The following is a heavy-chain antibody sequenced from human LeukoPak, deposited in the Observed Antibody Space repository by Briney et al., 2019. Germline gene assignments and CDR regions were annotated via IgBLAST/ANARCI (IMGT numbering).Heavy chain of an antibody. Sequence: GGSLRLSCAASGFTFSSYSMNWVRQAPGKGLEWVSSISSSSSYIYYADSVKGRFTISRDNAKNSLYLQMNSLRAEDTAVYYCARDLFAKRVTTPGYWGQGTLVTVSS. CDR3: ARDLFAKRVTTPGY. D-gene: IGHD4-17*01. V-gene: IGHV3-21*01. CDR2: ISSSSSYI. CDR1: GFTFSSYS. J-gene: IGHJ4*02.